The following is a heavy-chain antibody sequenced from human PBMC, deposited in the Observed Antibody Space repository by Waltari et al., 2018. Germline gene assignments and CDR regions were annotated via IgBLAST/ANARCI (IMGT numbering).Heavy chain of an antibody. V-gene: IGHV3-33*01. CDR1: GFPFSSYG. CDR3: ARALPRTPGMDV. J-gene: IGHJ6*02. Sequence: QVQLVESGGGVVQPGRSLRLSCAASGFPFSSYGMHWVRQAPGKGLEWVAVIWYDGSNKYYADSVKGRFTISRDNSKNTLYLQMNSLRAEDTAVYYCARALPRTPGMDVWGQGTTVTVSS. CDR2: IWYDGSNK.